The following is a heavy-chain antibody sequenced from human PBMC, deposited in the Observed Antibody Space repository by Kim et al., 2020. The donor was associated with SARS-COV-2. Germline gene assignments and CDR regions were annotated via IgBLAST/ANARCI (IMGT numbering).Heavy chain of an antibody. Sequence: SETLSLTCTVSGGSISSSSYYWGWIRQPPGKGLEWIGSIYYSGSTYYNPSLKSRVTISVDTSKNQFSLKLSSVTAADTAVYYCARTSPHYYDSSGYSDLFLLPPALFDYWGHGTLVTVSS. CDR3: ARTSPHYYDSSGYSDLFLLPPALFDY. J-gene: IGHJ4*01. V-gene: IGHV4-39*01. CDR2: IYYSGST. D-gene: IGHD3-22*01. CDR1: GGSISSSSYY.